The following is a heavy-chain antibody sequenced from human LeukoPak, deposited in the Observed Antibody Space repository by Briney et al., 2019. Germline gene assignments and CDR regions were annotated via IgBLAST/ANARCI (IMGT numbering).Heavy chain of an antibody. CDR2: VSGGGGTT. Sequence: GGSLRLSCAASRFTFSTYGMHWVRQAPGKGLEWVSTVSGGGGTTYYADSVKGRFTISGDNSKNTLFLQMNSLRAEDTAIYYCAKDMGYCSSATCYGLDYWGQGTLVTVSS. V-gene: IGHV3-23*01. D-gene: IGHD2-2*01. CDR1: RFTFSTYG. J-gene: IGHJ4*02. CDR3: AKDMGYCSSATCYGLDY.